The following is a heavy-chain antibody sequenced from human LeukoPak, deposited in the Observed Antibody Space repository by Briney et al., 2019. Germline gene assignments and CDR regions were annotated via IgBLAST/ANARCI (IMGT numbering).Heavy chain of an antibody. CDR1: GFTVSSNY. CDR3: AREVRGLARGYFDY. V-gene: IGHV3-66*01. CDR2: IYSGGST. J-gene: IGHJ4*02. D-gene: IGHD3-16*01. Sequence: GGSLRLSCAASGFTVSSNYMSWVRQAPGKGLEWVSAIYSGGSTYYADSVKGRFTISRDNSKSTLYLQMNSLRAEDTAVYYCAREVRGLARGYFDYWGQGTLVTVSS.